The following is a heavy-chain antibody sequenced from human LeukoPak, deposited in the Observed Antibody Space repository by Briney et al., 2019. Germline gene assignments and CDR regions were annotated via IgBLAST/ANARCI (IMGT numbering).Heavy chain of an antibody. CDR3: ARDLQSSSGYYYVVGY. CDR2: INPNSGGT. CDR1: GYTFTGYY. V-gene: IGHV1-2*02. J-gene: IGHJ4*02. Sequence: ASVKVSCTASGYTFTGYYMHWVRQAPGQGLEWMGWINPNSGGTNYGQKFQGRVTMTRDTSISTAYMELSRLRSDDTAVYYCARDLQSSSGYYYVVGYWGQGTLVTVSS. D-gene: IGHD3-22*01.